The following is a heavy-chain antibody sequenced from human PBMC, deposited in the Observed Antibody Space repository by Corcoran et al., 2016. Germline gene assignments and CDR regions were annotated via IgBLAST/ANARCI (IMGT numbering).Heavy chain of an antibody. J-gene: IGHJ4*02. V-gene: IGHV3-15*07. CDR1: GFTFSNAW. CDR2: IKSKTDGGTT. Sequence: EVQLVESGGGLVKPGGSLRLSCAASGFTFSNAWMNWVRQAPGKGLEWVGRIKSKTDGGTTDYAAPVKGRFTISRDDSKNTLYLQMNSLKTEDTAVYYCTTGAVTIFGVVTRDYLGQGTLVTVSS. CDR3: TTGAVTIFGVVTRDY. D-gene: IGHD3-3*01.